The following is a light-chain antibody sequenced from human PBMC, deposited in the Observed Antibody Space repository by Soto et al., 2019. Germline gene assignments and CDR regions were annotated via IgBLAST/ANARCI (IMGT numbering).Light chain of an antibody. V-gene: IGLV2-8*01. CDR1: GSDIGSYEY. Sequence: QSVLTQPPSASGSPGQSVTISCIGTGSDIGSYEYVSWYQHHPGKAPQLIIYKVTKRPFGVPDRFSGSKSGNTASLTISGLQAEDEADYYCCSFASSSTYVFGTGTRSPS. CDR2: KVT. CDR3: CSFASSSTYV. J-gene: IGLJ1*01.